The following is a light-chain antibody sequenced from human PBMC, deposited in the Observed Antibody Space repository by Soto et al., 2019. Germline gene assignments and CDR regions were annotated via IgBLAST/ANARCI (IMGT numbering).Light chain of an antibody. CDR2: EVS. CDR1: DRLLHITGETF. J-gene: IGKJ5*01. Sequence: DVVMTQSPLSLPVTLGQRAWMSWSCIDRLLHITGETFLFWYLQKPGQSPQLLIYEVSTRVSGVPDRFSGSGSGTDFTLEISRVETDDVGIYYCMQSTQLPPTFGQGTRLEIK. V-gene: IGKV2D-29*02. CDR3: MQSTQLPPT.